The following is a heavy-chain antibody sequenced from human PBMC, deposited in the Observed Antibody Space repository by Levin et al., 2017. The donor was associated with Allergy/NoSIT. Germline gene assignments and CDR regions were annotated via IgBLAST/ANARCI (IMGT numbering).Heavy chain of an antibody. CDR2: IDSGAST. V-gene: IGHV3-66*01. CDR1: GITVSDSY. CDR3: GVGPFDS. J-gene: IGHJ4*02. Sequence: GESLKISCAASGITVSDSYMSWVRQAPGKGLEWVSIIDSGASTYYADSVKGRFTISRDNSKSTLYLQMTSLRGEDTAVYYCGVGPFDSWGQGTLVTVSS.